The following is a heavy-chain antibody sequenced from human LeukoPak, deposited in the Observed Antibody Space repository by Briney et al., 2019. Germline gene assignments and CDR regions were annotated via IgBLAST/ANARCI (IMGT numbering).Heavy chain of an antibody. Sequence: PSETLSLTCTVSGGSISSHYWSWIRQPPGKGLEWIGYIHISGRTNSNPALKSRLTISVDTSKNQLSLKLTSVTVADTAVYYCAREKRPYDDYSTWKNWFDPWGQGTLVTVSS. CDR1: GGSISSHY. V-gene: IGHV4-59*11. CDR3: AREKRPYDDYSTWKNWFDP. J-gene: IGHJ5*02. CDR2: IHISGRT. D-gene: IGHD4-17*01.